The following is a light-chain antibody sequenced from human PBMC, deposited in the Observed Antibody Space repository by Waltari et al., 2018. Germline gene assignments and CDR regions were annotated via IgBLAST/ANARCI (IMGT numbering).Light chain of an antibody. CDR1: QSVRDNF. CDR2: GAS. V-gene: IGKV3-20*01. J-gene: IGKJ4*01. CDR3: QQYGSTPLT. Sequence: EIVLTQSPGTLSLSPGERATLSCRASQSVRDNFLAWYQQKPGQAPRLLISGASSRATGIPDRFSGSGSGTDFTLTISRLEPEDFALYHCQQYGSTPLTFGGGTKVEI.